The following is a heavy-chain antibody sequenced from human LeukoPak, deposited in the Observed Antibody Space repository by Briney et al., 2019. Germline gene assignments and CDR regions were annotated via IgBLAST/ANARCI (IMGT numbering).Heavy chain of an antibody. D-gene: IGHD3-10*01. V-gene: IGHV4-59*08. Sequence: PSETLSLTCAVSSGSISGSYWSWIRQPPGKGLEWIGHIYYTGSTNYNPSFKSRVTMSLDRSKNQFSLKVRSVTAADTAVYYCARHYSSGTYPLDYWGQGTLVTVSS. CDR1: SGSISGSY. CDR3: ARHYSSGTYPLDY. J-gene: IGHJ4*02. CDR2: IYYTGST.